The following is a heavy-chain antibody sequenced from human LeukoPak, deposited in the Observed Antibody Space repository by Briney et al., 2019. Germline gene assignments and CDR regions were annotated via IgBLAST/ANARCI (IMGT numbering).Heavy chain of an antibody. V-gene: IGHV3-53*01. CDR3: VRGRDYFPIDY. J-gene: IGHJ4*02. Sequence: GGSLRLSCAASGFTVSSSHMTWVRQTPGKGLVWVSVTYSGGNTDYADSVKGRFTISRDNSRNTLYLQMSSLRVEDTAIYYCVRGRDYFPIDYWGQGTFVIVSS. CDR2: TYSGGNT. CDR1: GFTVSSSH. D-gene: IGHD2/OR15-2a*01.